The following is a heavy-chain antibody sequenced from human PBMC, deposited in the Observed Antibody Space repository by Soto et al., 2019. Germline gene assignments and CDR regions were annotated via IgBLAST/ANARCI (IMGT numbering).Heavy chain of an antibody. CDR1: GYTFTSYG. V-gene: IGHV1-18*01. Sequence: QVQLVQSGAEVKKPGASVKVSCKASGYTFTSYGISWVRQAPGQGLEWMGWISAYSGSTNYAQKLQGRVTMTTDESKSTAYMELRSLRSDETAVYYCARSIAAAVDFDYWGQGTLVTVSS. CDR2: ISAYSGST. CDR3: ARSIAAAVDFDY. J-gene: IGHJ4*02. D-gene: IGHD6-13*01.